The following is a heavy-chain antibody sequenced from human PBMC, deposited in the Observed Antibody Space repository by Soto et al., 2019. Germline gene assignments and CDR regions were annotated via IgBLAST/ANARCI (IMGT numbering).Heavy chain of an antibody. J-gene: IGHJ6*02. Sequence: GEPLKISCKGSGYSFTSYWISWVRQMPGKVLEWMGRIDPSDSYTNYSPSCQGHVTISADKSISTAYLQWSSLKASDTAMYYCARRGWESNHGMDVWGQGXTVTVSS. CDR1: GYSFTSYW. CDR2: IDPSDSYT. V-gene: IGHV5-10-1*01. D-gene: IGHD1-26*01. CDR3: ARRGWESNHGMDV.